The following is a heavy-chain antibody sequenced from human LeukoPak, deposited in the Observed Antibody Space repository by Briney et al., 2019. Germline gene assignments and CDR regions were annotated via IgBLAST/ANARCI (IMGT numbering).Heavy chain of an antibody. CDR1: GFTFNSCG. Sequence: GGSLRLSCAASGFTFNSCGMSWVRQAPGKGLEWVANIKQDGSEKYYVDSVKGRFTISRDNAKNSLYLQMNSLRAEDTAVYYCARDAAAEQIDYWGQGTLVTVSS. CDR2: IKQDGSEK. CDR3: ARDAAAEQIDY. V-gene: IGHV3-7*01. D-gene: IGHD6-13*01. J-gene: IGHJ4*02.